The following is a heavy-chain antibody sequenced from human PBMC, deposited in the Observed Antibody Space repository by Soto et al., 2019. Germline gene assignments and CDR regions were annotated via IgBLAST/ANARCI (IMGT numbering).Heavy chain of an antibody. Sequence: KESGPTLVKPTQTLTLTCTFSGFSLSTSGVGVGWIRQPPGKALEWLALIYWDDDKRYSPSLKSRLTITKDTSKNQVVLTMTNMDPVDTATYYCAHRGKAFFGYYYYGMDVWGQGTTVTVSS. CDR1: GFSLSTSGVG. CDR2: IYWDDDK. D-gene: IGHD3-3*02. CDR3: AHRGKAFFGYYYYGMDV. V-gene: IGHV2-5*02. J-gene: IGHJ6*02.